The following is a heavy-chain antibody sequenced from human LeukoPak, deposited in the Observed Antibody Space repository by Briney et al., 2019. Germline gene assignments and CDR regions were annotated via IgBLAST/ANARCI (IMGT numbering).Heavy chain of an antibody. CDR2: ISSSSSTI. CDR1: GFTFSNYT. V-gene: IGHV3-48*01. Sequence: GGSLRLSCAASGFTFSNYTMNWVRQAPGKGLEWVSYISSSSSTIYYADSVKGRFTISRDNAKNSLYLQMNSLRAEDTAVYYCARVDYSNYLLIYYYYYMDVWGKGTTVTVSS. J-gene: IGHJ6*03. D-gene: IGHD4-11*01. CDR3: ARVDYSNYLLIYYYYYMDV.